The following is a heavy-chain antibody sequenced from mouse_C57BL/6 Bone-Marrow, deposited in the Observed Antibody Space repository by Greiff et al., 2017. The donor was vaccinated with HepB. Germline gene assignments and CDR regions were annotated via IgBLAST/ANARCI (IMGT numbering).Heavy chain of an antibody. CDR2: IDPSDSET. CDR3: ARCYYDSSYWYFDV. D-gene: IGHD1-1*01. J-gene: IGHJ1*03. V-gene: IGHV1-52*01. Sequence: VQLQQPGAELVRPGSSVKLSCKASGYTFTSYWMHWVKQRPIQGLEWIGNIDPSDSETHYNQKFKDKATLTVDKSSSTAYMQLSSLTSEDSAVYYCARCYYDSSYWYFDVWGTGTTVTVSS. CDR1: GYTFTSYW.